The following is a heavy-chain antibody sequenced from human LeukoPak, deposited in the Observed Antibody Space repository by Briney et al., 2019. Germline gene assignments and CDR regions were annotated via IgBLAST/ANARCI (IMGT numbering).Heavy chain of an antibody. CDR3: GRMISANFYFYYGMDV. CDR1: GDPISSSSSD. V-gene: IGHV4-39*01. Sequence: AETLSLTCTVSGDPISSSSSDSGWIRQPPGKGLEWFGRISYSGNTYYNPYLKSRVRTSVDTSKNQFSMKLSSVTAADTDVYYCGRMISANFYFYYGMDVWGQGTTVTVSS. CDR2: ISYSGNT. J-gene: IGHJ6*02. D-gene: IGHD4/OR15-4a*01.